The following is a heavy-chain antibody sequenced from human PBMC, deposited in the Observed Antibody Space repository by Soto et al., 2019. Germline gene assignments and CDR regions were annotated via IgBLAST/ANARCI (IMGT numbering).Heavy chain of an antibody. CDR3: AKRSAAGP. CDR2: INHSGST. J-gene: IGHJ4*02. CDR1: GGSFSGYY. D-gene: IGHD6-25*01. Sequence: PSETLSLTCAVYGGSFSGYYWSWIRQPPGKGLEWIGEINHSGSTNYNPSLKSRVTISVDTSKNQFSLKLSSVTAADTAVYYCAKRSAAGPWGQGTRVTFS. V-gene: IGHV4-34*01.